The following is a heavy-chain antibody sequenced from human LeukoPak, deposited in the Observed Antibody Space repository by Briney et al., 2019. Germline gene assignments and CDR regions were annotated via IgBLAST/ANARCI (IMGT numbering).Heavy chain of an antibody. CDR3: AKFATVTVPNWLDF. D-gene: IGHD4-17*01. J-gene: IGHJ5*01. V-gene: IGHV4-34*01. CDR2: INHSGST. Sequence: MTSETLSLTCAVYGGSFSGYYWSWIRQPPGKGLEWIGEINHSGSTNYNPSLNSRVTMSVDTSKNQFSLKVSSVTAADTAVYYCAKFATVTVPNWLDFWGQGTLVTVSS. CDR1: GGSFSGYY.